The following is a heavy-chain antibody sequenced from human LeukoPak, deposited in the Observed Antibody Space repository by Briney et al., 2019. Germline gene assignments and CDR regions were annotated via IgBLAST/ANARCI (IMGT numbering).Heavy chain of an antibody. J-gene: IGHJ4*02. Sequence: GASVKASCKASGYTFTSYGISWVRQAPGQGLEWMGWISAYNGNTNYAQKLQGRVTMTTDTSTSTAYMELRSLRSDDTAVYYCYYYDSSGYTDYWGQGTLVTVSS. CDR3: YYYDSSGYTDY. V-gene: IGHV1-18*04. CDR2: ISAYNGNT. D-gene: IGHD3-22*01. CDR1: GYTFTSYG.